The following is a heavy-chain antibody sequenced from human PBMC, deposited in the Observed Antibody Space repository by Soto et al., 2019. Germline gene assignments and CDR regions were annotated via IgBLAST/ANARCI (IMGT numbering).Heavy chain of an antibody. CDR1: GFTFSSYA. CDR3: ARGPGYYDILTGYHY. D-gene: IGHD3-9*01. CDR2: ISSNGGST. J-gene: IGHJ4*02. Sequence: PGGSLRLSCAASGFTFSSYAMHWVRQAPGKGLEFVSAISSNGGSTYYANSVKGRFTISRDNSKNTLYLQMGSLRAEDIAVYYFARGPGYYDILTGYHYWGQGTLVTVSS. V-gene: IGHV3-64*01.